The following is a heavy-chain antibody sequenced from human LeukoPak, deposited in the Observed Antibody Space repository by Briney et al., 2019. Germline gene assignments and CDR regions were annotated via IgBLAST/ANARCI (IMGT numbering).Heavy chain of an antibody. V-gene: IGHV4-39*01. CDR1: GGSISSSSYY. CDR3: AGRARQQWLDY. Sequence: SETLSLTCTVSGGSISSSSYYWGWIRQPPGKGLEWIGSIYYSGSTYYNPSLKSRVTISVDTSKNQFSLKLSSVTAADTAVYYCAGRARQQWLDYWGQGTLVTVSS. J-gene: IGHJ4*02. CDR2: IYYSGST. D-gene: IGHD6-19*01.